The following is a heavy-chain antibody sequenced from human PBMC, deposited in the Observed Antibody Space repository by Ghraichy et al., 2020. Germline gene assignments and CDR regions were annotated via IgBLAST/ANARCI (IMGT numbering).Heavy chain of an antibody. Sequence: GETLNISCKGSGYRFSTHWIVWVRQMPGKGLEWMGITHPGDSDIRYSPSFQGQVTISADKSISTAYLQWSSLKASDTAMYYCARRAAVDGYFLDSWGQGTLVTVSS. J-gene: IGHJ4*02. CDR1: GYRFSTHW. CDR3: ARRAAVDGYFLDS. V-gene: IGHV5-51*01. CDR2: THPGDSDI. D-gene: IGHD5-18*01.